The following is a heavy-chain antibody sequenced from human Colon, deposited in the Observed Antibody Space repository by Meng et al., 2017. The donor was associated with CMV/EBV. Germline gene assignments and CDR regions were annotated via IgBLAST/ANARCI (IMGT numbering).Heavy chain of an antibody. D-gene: IGHD3-22*01. CDR2: IKQDGSEK. V-gene: IGHV3-7*01. CDR3: ARDYEDYDSSGSLFDY. Sequence: GESLKISCAASGFTFSSYWMSWVRQAPGKGLEWVANIKQDGSEKYYVDSVKGRFTISRDNAKNSLYLQMNSLRAEDTAVYYCARDYEDYDSSGSLFDYWGQGTLVTVSS. CDR1: GFTFSSYW. J-gene: IGHJ4*02.